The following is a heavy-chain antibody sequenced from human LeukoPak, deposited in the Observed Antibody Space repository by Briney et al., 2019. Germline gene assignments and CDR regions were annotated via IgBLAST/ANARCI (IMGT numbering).Heavy chain of an antibody. J-gene: IGHJ6*02. Sequence: PSETLSLTCAVYGGSFSGYYWSWIRQPPGKGLEWIGEINHSGSTNYNPSLKSRVTISVDTSKNQFSLKLSSVTAADTAVYYCARLLMVRGFSPTASYYYGMDVWGQGTTVTVSS. D-gene: IGHD3-10*01. CDR3: ARLLMVRGFSPTASYYYGMDV. V-gene: IGHV4-34*01. CDR1: GGSFSGYY. CDR2: INHSGST.